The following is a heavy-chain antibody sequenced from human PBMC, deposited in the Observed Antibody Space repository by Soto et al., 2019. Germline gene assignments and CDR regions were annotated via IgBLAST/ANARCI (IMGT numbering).Heavy chain of an antibody. Sequence: SVKVSCKASGGTFSSYAISWVRQAPGQGLEWMGEIIPIFGTANYAQKFQGRVTITADESTSTAYMELSSLRSEDTAVYYCAREGYSGYDYGPYYYYGMDVWGQGTTVTVSS. J-gene: IGHJ6*02. CDR2: IIPIFGTA. D-gene: IGHD5-12*01. V-gene: IGHV1-69*13. CDR1: GGTFSSYA. CDR3: AREGYSGYDYGPYYYYGMDV.